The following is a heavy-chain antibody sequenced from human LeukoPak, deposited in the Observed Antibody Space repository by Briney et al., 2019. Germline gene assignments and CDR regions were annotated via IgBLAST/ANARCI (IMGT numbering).Heavy chain of an antibody. Sequence: GESLKISCKGSGYSFTNYWIGWVRQMPGKGLEWMGTIYPGDSDTRYSPSFQGQVTISADKSISTAYLQWSSLKASDTAMYYCASPLRVPAAYDAFDIWGQGTMVTVSS. J-gene: IGHJ3*02. CDR2: IYPGDSDT. D-gene: IGHD2-2*01. CDR1: GYSFTNYW. CDR3: ASPLRVPAAYDAFDI. V-gene: IGHV5-51*01.